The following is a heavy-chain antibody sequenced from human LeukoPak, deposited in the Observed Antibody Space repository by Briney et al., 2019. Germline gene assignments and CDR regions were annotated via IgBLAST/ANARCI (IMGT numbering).Heavy chain of an antibody. V-gene: IGHV4-59*01. CDR2: IYYSGST. CDR1: GGSISSYY. CDR3: ARTTVRRAFDI. D-gene: IGHD4-17*01. J-gene: IGHJ3*02. Sequence: SETLSLTRTVSGGSISSYYWSWIRQPPGKGLEWIGYIYYSGSTNYNPSLKSRVTISVDTSKNQFSLKLSSVTAADTAVYYCARTTVRRAFDICDQGTMVTVSS.